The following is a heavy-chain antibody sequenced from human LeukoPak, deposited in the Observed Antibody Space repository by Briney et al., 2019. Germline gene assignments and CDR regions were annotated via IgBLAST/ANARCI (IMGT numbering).Heavy chain of an antibody. V-gene: IGHV4-34*01. CDR2: INHSGST. CDR3: ARHTSFYFDY. D-gene: IGHD2-2*01. Sequence: SETLSLTCAVYGGSFSGYYWSWIRQPPGKGLEWIGEINHSGSTNYNPSLKSRVTISVDTSKNQFSLKLSSVTAADTAVYYCARHTSFYFDYWGQGTLVTVSS. J-gene: IGHJ4*02. CDR1: GGSFSGYY.